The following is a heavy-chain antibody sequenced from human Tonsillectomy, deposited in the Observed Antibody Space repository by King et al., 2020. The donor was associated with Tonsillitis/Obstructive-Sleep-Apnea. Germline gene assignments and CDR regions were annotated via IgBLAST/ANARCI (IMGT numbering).Heavy chain of an antibody. J-gene: IGHJ6*04. Sequence: VQLVESGAEVKKPGESLTISCKGSGYSFTSYWISWVRQMPGNGLEWMGRIDPSDSYTNYSPSFQGHVTISADKSISTAYLQWSSLKASDTAMYYCARHEPDWQLVVLAVWGKGTTVTVSS. CDR1: GYSFTSYW. CDR3: ARHEPDWQLVVLAV. D-gene: IGHD6-13*01. V-gene: IGHV5-10-1*01. CDR2: IDPSDSYT.